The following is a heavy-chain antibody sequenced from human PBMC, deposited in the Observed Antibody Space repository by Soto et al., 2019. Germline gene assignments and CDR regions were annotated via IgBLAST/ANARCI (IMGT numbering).Heavy chain of an antibody. CDR3: AKDLKVAAAGYFFDH. V-gene: IGHV3-30*18. Sequence: GGSLRLSCAASGFTFSNYGMRWVRQAPGKGLEWVSVIANDGGDKKYANSVKGRFTISRENAKNTMYLQMNSLRAEDSAVYYCAKDLKVAAAGYFFDHWGQGTLVTVSS. CDR2: IANDGGDK. J-gene: IGHJ4*02. D-gene: IGHD6-13*01. CDR1: GFTFSNYG.